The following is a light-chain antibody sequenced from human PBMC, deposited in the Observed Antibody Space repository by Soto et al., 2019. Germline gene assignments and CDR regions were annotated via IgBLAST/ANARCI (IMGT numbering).Light chain of an antibody. CDR1: QSVRIN. V-gene: IGKV3-15*01. J-gene: IGKJ1*01. CDR3: QQYNNWPPWT. CDR2: AAS. Sequence: EIVMTQSPATLSVSPGERATLSCRASQSVRINLAWYQQKPGQAPRLLIYAASTRATGIPARFSGSGSETEFTLTISSLQSEDFAVYYCQQYNNWPPWTFGQGTKVDIK.